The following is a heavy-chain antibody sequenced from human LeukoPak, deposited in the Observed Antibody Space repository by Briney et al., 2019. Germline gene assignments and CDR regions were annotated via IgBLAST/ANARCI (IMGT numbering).Heavy chain of an antibody. CDR1: GYTFTGYY. CDR2: INPNSGGT. D-gene: IGHD6-19*01. V-gene: IGHV1-2*02. CDR3: ARVPSRIAVADNY. J-gene: IGHJ4*02. Sequence: ASAKVSCKASGYTFTGYYMHWVRQAPGQGLEWMGWINPNSGGTNYAQKFQGRVTMTRDTSISTAYMELSRLRSDDTAVYYCARVPSRIAVADNYWGQGTLVTVSS.